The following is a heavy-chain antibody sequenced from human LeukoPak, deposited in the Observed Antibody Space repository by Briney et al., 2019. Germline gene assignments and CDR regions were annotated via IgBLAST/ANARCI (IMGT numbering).Heavy chain of an antibody. V-gene: IGHV3-30*18. Sequence: PGRSLILSCAASGFTFSSYGMHWVRQAPGKGLEWVAVISYDGSNKYYADSVKGRFTISRDNSKNTLYLQMNSLRAEDTAVYYCAKPCAYSSSWYYFDYWGQGTLVTVSS. J-gene: IGHJ4*02. CDR1: GFTFSSYG. CDR3: AKPCAYSSSWYYFDY. CDR2: ISYDGSNK. D-gene: IGHD6-13*01.